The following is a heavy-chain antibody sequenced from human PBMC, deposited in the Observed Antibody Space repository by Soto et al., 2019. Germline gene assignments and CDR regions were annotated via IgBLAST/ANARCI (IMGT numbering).Heavy chain of an antibody. CDR3: ARLQAAVPHY. D-gene: IGHD6-13*01. CDR2: IYYSGST. CDR1: GFTFSSNY. V-gene: IGHV4-39*01. J-gene: IGHJ4*02. Sequence: GSLRLSCAASGFTFSSNYMSWVRQAPGKGLEWIGSIYYSGSTYYNPSLKSRVTISVDKSKNQFSLKLSSVAAADTAIYFCARLQAAVPHYWGQGILVTVSS.